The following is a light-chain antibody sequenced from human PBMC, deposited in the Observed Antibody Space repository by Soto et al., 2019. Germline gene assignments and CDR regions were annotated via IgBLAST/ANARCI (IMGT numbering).Light chain of an antibody. V-gene: IGKV1-39*01. CDR2: TAS. CDR3: QKSYNTPIN. Sequence: DIQMTQSPSTLSSSVGDRVSITCRAIQSISSWLAWCQQKPGKAPNLLIYTASSLQSGVPSRFSGSGSGADFTLTISSLQPEDFATYYCQKSYNTPINFGQGTRLEIK. CDR1: QSISSW. J-gene: IGKJ5*01.